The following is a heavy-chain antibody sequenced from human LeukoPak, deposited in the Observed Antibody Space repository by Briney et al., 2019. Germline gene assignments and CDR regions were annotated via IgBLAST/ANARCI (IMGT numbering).Heavy chain of an antibody. CDR2: IGGSGGST. J-gene: IGHJ4*02. V-gene: IGHV3-23*01. CDR3: AKATYSGSYDFAN. CDR1: GFTFSNYV. D-gene: IGHD1-26*01. Sequence: PGGSLRLSCAASGFTFSNYVMSWVRQAPGKGLEWVSAIGGSGGSTSYADSVKGRFTISRDNSKSTLYLQMNSLRAEDTAVYYCAKATYSGSYDFANWGQGTLVTVSS.